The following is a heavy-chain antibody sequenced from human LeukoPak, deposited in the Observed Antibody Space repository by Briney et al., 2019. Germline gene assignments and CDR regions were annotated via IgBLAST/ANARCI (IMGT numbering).Heavy chain of an antibody. V-gene: IGHV4-39*01. Sequence: PSETLSLTCTASGGSITGKNDYWGWIRQTPGKGLEWIGTVFHTGITHYNPSLKSRISISVDTSKNQFSLNLNSVTAADTALYYCARHGILTDHSVRIWGQGILVTVSA. J-gene: IGHJ4*02. CDR1: GGSITGKNDY. D-gene: IGHD3-9*01. CDR3: ARHGILTDHSVRI. CDR2: VFHTGIT.